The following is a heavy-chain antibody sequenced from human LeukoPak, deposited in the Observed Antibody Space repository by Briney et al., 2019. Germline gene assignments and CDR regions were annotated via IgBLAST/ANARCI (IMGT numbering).Heavy chain of an antibody. CDR2: IIPIFGTA. D-gene: IGHD1-26*01. CDR1: GGTFSSYA. V-gene: IGHV1-69*13. CDR3: ASVSGSYSTAPRHHGYYYYYGMDV. Sequence: PVKVSCKASGGTFSSYAVSWVRQAPGQGLEWMGGIIPIFGTANYAQKFQGRVTITADESTSTAYMELSSLRSEDTAVYYCASVSGSYSTAPRHHGYYYYYGMDVWGQGTTVTVSS. J-gene: IGHJ6*02.